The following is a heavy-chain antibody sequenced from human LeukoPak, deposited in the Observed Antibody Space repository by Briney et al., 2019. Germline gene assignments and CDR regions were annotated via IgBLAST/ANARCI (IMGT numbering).Heavy chain of an antibody. CDR1: GGSFSGDY. CDR3: ARGRYSSGWYEENY. CDR2: INHSGST. J-gene: IGHJ4*02. Sequence: SETLPLTCAVYGGSFSGDYWSWIRQPPGKGLEWIGEINHSGSTNYNPSLKSRVTISVDTSKNQFSLKLSSVTAADTAVYYCARGRYSSGWYEENYWGQGTLVTVS. D-gene: IGHD6-19*01. V-gene: IGHV4-34*01.